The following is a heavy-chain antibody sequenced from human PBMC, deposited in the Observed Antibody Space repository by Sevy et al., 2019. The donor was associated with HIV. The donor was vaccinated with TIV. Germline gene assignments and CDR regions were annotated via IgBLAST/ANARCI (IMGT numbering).Heavy chain of an antibody. CDR2: IIPIFGTA. Sequence: ASVKVSCKTSGGTFSSYAISWVRQAPGQGLEWMGGIIPIFGTANYAQKFQGRVTITADESTSTAYMDLSSLRSEDTAVYYYASGSGSKTWFDPWGQGTLVTVSS. J-gene: IGHJ5*02. D-gene: IGHD5-12*01. CDR1: GGTFSSYA. V-gene: IGHV1-69*13. CDR3: ASGSGSKTWFDP.